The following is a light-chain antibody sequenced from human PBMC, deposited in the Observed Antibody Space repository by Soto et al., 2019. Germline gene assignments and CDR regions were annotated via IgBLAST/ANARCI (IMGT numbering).Light chain of an antibody. CDR1: ENGGTN. CDR2: GSS. V-gene: IGKV3D-15*01. Sequence: IVLTQSPATLSVSPGERVTLSCRARENGGTNLAWYQQRPGQPPRLLIYGSSTRATGISATFSGSGSRTEFTLTISSLQSEDSAVYYCQQYNNWGLSFGGGTRVEIK. CDR3: QQYNNWGLS. J-gene: IGKJ4*01.